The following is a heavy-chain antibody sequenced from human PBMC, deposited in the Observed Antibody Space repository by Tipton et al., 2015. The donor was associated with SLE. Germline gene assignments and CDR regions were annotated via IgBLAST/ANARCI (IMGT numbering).Heavy chain of an antibody. V-gene: IGHV4-59*01. CDR2: IYYNGYT. CDR3: ARGSRWFDDFWSGYPLGNWFDP. CDR1: GGSISGYY. D-gene: IGHD3-3*01. Sequence: TLSLTCTVSGGSISGYYWSWIRQPPGEGLEWIGYIYYNGYTDYNPSLTSRVAISVDMSRNQFSLKMSSVTAADTAIYYCARGSRWFDDFWSGYPLGNWFDPWGQGTLVTVSS. J-gene: IGHJ5*02.